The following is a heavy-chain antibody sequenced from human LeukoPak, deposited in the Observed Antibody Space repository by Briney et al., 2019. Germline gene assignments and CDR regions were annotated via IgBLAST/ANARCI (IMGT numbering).Heavy chain of an antibody. CDR1: RGSISSYF. V-gene: IGHV4-59*01. J-gene: IGHJ4*02. CDR2: IYYSGST. CDR3: ARDRWLGY. Sequence: PSETLSLTCTVSRGSISSYFWSWVRQPPGKGLEWIGYIYYSGSTNYNPSLKSRVTISVDTSKNQFSLKLASVTTADTAVYYCARDRWLGYWGQGTLVTVSS. D-gene: IGHD5-12*01.